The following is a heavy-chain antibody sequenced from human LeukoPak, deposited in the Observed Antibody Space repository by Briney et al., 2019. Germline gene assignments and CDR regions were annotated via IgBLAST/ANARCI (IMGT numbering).Heavy chain of an antibody. CDR1: GFTFSSYS. V-gene: IGHV3-21*01. CDR3: ARARSGIVPAAPFDY. D-gene: IGHD2-2*01. Sequence: PGGSLRLSCAASGFTFSSYSMNWVRQAPGKGLEWVSSISSSSSYIYYADSVKGRFTISRDNAKNSLYLQMNSLRAEDTAVYYCARARSGIVPAAPFDYWGQGTLVTVSS. CDR2: ISSSSSYI. J-gene: IGHJ4*02.